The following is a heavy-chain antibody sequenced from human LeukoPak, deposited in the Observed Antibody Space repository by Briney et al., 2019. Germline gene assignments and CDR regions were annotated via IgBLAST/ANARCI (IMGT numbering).Heavy chain of an antibody. CDR2: IYYSGST. CDR3: ARYRGYDFLHYFDY. Sequence: SETLSLTCTVSGGSISSDGYYWSWIRQHPGKGLEWIGYIYYSGSTYYSPSLKSRVTISVDTSKHQFSLKLSSVTAADTAVYYCARYRGYDFLHYFDYWGQGTLVTVSS. CDR1: GGSISSDGYY. J-gene: IGHJ4*02. D-gene: IGHD5-12*01. V-gene: IGHV4-31*03.